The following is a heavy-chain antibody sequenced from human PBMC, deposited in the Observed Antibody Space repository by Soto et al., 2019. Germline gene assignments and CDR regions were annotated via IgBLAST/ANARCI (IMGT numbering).Heavy chain of an antibody. CDR2: IIPVIGVG. D-gene: IGHD3-22*01. CDR3: AIGGSCSTGYYWA. Sequence: QVQLVQSGAEVKKPGSSVKVSCKPSGNTLNTDTITWLRQAPGQGLEWMGRIIPVIGVGTYAQKFQDRVTITADKSTTTVYMEVTSLSSEDTATYYSAIGGSCSTGYYWAWGQGTQVTVS. CDR1: GNTLNTDT. V-gene: IGHV1-69*02. J-gene: IGHJ5*02.